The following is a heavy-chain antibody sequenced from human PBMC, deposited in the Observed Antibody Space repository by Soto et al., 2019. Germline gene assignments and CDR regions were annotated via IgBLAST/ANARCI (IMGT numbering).Heavy chain of an antibody. CDR3: AARPYYYYGLDV. J-gene: IGHJ6*02. D-gene: IGHD3-10*01. CDR2: VYHNGNA. V-gene: IGHV4-30-2*01. CDR1: GGSLSTPGSS. Sequence: TPSLTRTLSGGSLSTPGSSRGWVRQPPGKAPEWIGYVYHNGNAYPKPSLKSRVTISLDGAKNQFSLKMTSVTAADTGLYYCAARPYYYYGLDVWGQGTTVTVSS.